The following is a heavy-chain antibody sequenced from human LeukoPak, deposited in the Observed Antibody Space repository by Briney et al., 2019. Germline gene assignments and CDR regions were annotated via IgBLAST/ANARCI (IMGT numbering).Heavy chain of an antibody. CDR1: GFTFSGYG. D-gene: IGHD5-18*01. Sequence: GGSLRLSCAASGFTFSGYGMHWVRQAPGKGLEWVSIIYSGGGTYYADSVKGRFTVSRDNSKNTLYLQMNSLRAEDTAVYYCARDQVPALANWGQGTLVTVSS. J-gene: IGHJ4*02. CDR2: IYSGGGT. V-gene: IGHV3-66*01. CDR3: ARDQVPALAN.